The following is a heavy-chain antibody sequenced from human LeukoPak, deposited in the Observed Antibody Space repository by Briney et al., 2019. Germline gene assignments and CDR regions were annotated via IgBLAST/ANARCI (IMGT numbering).Heavy chain of an antibody. CDR3: ARVTSTSSFDY. V-gene: IGHV4-4*07. Sequence: SETLSLTCTVSGGSISSYYWSWIRQPAGKGLEWIGRLYTSGSTNYNPSLKSRVTMSVDTSKNQCSLKLSSVTAADTAVYYCARVTSTSSFDYWGQGTLVTVSS. D-gene: IGHD2-21*02. CDR2: LYTSGST. J-gene: IGHJ4*02. CDR1: GGSISSYY.